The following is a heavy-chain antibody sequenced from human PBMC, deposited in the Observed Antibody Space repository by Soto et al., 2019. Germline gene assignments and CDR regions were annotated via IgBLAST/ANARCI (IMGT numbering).Heavy chain of an antibody. CDR3: SSTVVTNYYYYGMDV. CDR1: GYTLTELS. V-gene: IGHV1-24*01. D-gene: IGHD4-17*01. J-gene: IGHJ6*02. CDR2: FDPEDGET. Sequence: ASVRVSCKVSGYTLTELSMHWVRQAPGKGLEWMGGFDPEDGETIYAQKFQGRVTMTEDTSTDTAYMELSSLRSEDTAVYYCSSTVVTNYYYYGMDVWGQGTTVTVSS.